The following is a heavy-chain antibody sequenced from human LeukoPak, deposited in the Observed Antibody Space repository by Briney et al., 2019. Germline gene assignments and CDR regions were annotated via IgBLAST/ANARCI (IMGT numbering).Heavy chain of an antibody. V-gene: IGHV3-30*18. CDR3: AKDRAAGPPIDY. Sequence: PGGSLRLSCAASGFTFSSYGMHWVRQAPGKGLEWVAVISYDGSNKYYADSVKGRFTISRDNSKNTLYLQVNSLRAEDTAVYYCAKDRAAGPPIDYWGQGTLVTVSS. CDR1: GFTFSSYG. D-gene: IGHD6-13*01. CDR2: ISYDGSNK. J-gene: IGHJ4*02.